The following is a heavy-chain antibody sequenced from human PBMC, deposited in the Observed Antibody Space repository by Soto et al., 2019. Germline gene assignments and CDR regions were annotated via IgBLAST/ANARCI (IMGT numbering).Heavy chain of an antibody. CDR2: IWYGGTNK. Sequence: GGSLRLSCAASGFSFTSYGMHWVRQAPGKGLEWVAVIWYGGTNKYYADSVKGRFTISRDNSKNTLYLQMNSLRAEDTAVYYCARDYDSSGYYPQTYYFEYWGQGTLVTVSS. V-gene: IGHV3-33*01. D-gene: IGHD3-22*01. J-gene: IGHJ4*02. CDR1: GFSFTSYG. CDR3: ARDYDSSGYYPQTYYFEY.